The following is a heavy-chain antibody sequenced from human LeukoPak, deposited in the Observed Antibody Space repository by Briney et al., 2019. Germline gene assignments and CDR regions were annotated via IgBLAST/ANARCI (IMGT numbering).Heavy chain of an antibody. CDR2: TKQDGSDK. CDR1: GFTFSMFW. D-gene: IGHD2-2*01. V-gene: IGHV3-7*01. Sequence: GGSLRLSCAASGFTFSMFWMNWVRQAPGKGLEWVAETKQDGSDKNYVDSVKGRFIISRDNAKNSLYLQMNSLRAEDTAVYYCARGYCSGSRCSRSYWGQGTLVTVSS. CDR3: ARGYCSGSRCSRSY. J-gene: IGHJ4*02.